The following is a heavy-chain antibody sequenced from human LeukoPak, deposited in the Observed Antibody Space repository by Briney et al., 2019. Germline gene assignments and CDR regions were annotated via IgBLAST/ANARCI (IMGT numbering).Heavy chain of an antibody. V-gene: IGHV1-2*02. CDR3: ARGVVVPAAIDWFDP. Sequence: ASVKVSCKASGYTFTGFYMHWVRQAPGQGLEWMGWINPNSGGTKYAQRFQGRVTMTRDTSISTAYMELNSLRSDDTAVYHCARGVVVPAAIDWFDPWGQGTLVTVSS. CDR1: GYTFTGFY. J-gene: IGHJ5*02. D-gene: IGHD2-2*02. CDR2: INPNSGGT.